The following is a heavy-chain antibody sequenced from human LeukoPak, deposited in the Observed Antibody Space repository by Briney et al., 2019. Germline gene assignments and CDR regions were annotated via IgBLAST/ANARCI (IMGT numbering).Heavy chain of an antibody. V-gene: IGHV3-23*01. CDR1: GFTFSSYA. D-gene: IGHD6-6*01. CDR2: ISGSGGST. Sequence: TGGSLRLSCAASGFTFSSYAMSWVRQAPGKGLEWVSAISGSGGSTYYADSVKGRFTISRDNSKNTLYLQMNSLRAEDTAVYYCAKDLVGIAARPDAFDIWGQGTMVTVSS. J-gene: IGHJ3*02. CDR3: AKDLVGIAARPDAFDI.